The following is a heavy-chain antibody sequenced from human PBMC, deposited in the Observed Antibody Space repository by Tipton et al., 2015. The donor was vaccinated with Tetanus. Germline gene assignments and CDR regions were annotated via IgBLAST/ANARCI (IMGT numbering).Heavy chain of an antibody. Sequence: LSLTCAGSGFTFSNYGMSWVRQAPGKGLEWVSDVDYSGASTFYADSVKGRFTISKDNSKSTLYLQVNSLRAEDTAVYYCAKRLSNVRMTRGAFDIWGQGTMVTVSS. CDR2: VDYSGAST. D-gene: IGHD2/OR15-2a*01. CDR3: AKRLSNVRMTRGAFDI. V-gene: IGHV3-23*01. CDR1: GFTFSNYG. J-gene: IGHJ3*02.